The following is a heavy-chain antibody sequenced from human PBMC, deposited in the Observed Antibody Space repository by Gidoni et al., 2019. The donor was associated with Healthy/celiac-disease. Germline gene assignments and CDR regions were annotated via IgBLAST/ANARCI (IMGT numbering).Heavy chain of an antibody. D-gene: IGHD3-3*01. CDR2: IYYSGST. CDR1: GGSLSSYY. J-gene: IGHJ5*02. V-gene: IGHV4-59*01. Sequence: QVQLQASGPGLVKPSETLSLTCTVSGGSLSSYYWSWFRQPPGKGLEWIGYIYYSGSTNYNPSLKSRVTISVDTAKYQFSRKLSSVTAADTAVYYCARAGYDFWSGYPNWFDPWGQGTLVTVSS. CDR3: ARAGYDFWSGYPNWFDP.